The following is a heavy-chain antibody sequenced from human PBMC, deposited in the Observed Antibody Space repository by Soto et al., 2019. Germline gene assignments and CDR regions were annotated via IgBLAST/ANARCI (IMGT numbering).Heavy chain of an antibody. CDR1: GFTFSNYA. V-gene: IGHV3-64D*08. J-gene: IGHJ4*02. Sequence: GGSLRLSSSASGFTFSNYAMYWVRQAPGKGLEYVSAVSDNGGTSYYADSVKGRFTISRDNSKNTLYLQMSRLRAEDTAVYYCAKALGRDFSDFDSWGQGIQVTVSS. CDR3: AKALGRDFSDFDS. CDR2: VSDNGGTS. D-gene: IGHD3-10*01.